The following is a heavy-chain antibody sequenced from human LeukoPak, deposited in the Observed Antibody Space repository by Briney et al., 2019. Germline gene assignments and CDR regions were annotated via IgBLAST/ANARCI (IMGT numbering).Heavy chain of an antibody. CDR1: GFTFTTYG. J-gene: IGHJ4*02. V-gene: IGHV3-23*01. CDR2: IGGSGIRT. D-gene: IGHD3-22*01. Sequence: GGTLRLSCSASGFTFTTYGMNWVRQAPGKGLEWVSGIGGSGIRTYYADSVKGRSTISRDNSRNTLYLQMNSLRAEDTAVYYCAKIRTRYYDSSGYTHFDYWGQGTLVTVSS. CDR3: AKIRTRYYDSSGYTHFDY.